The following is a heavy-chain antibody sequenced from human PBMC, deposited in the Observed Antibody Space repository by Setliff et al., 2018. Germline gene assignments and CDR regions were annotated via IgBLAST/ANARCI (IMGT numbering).Heavy chain of an antibody. CDR1: GFTFSSNN. J-gene: IGHJ4*02. V-gene: IGHV3-21*01. CDR3: ARGDSSGYYYVQEVFIDY. Sequence: GGSMRLSCAAAGFTFSSNNMHWVRQAPGKGREWVSCISGSSSYIFYADSVKGRFTISRDNTKNSLYLQMNSLRAEDTAVYYCARGDSSGYYYVQEVFIDYWGQGTLVTVSS. CDR2: ISGSSSYI. D-gene: IGHD3-22*01.